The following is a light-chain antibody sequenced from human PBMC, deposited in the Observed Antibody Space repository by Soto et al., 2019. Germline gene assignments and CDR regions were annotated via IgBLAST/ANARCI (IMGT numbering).Light chain of an antibody. J-gene: IGLJ2*01. V-gene: IGLV2-14*03. CDR2: DVS. CDR3: SSYTRSSTLDVV. Sequence: QSALTQPASVSGSPGQSITISRTGTSSDIGGYDYVSWYQQHPAKAPKLLIYDVSNRPSGVSSRFSASKSGNTASLTISGLRAEDEADYYCSSYTRSSTLDVVFGGGTKLTVL. CDR1: SSDIGGYDY.